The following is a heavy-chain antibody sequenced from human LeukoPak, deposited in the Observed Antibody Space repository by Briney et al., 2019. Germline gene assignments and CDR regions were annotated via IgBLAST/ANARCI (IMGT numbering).Heavy chain of an antibody. CDR3: AKALWPDYYYYGMDV. CDR1: GFTFSSYS. CDR2: ISSSSSYI. J-gene: IGHJ6*02. V-gene: IGHV3-21*04. D-gene: IGHD3-10*01. Sequence: PGGSLRLSCAASGFTFSSYSMNWVRQAPGKGLEWVSSISSSSSYIYYADSVKGRFTISRDNAKNSLYLQMNSLRAEDTAVYYCAKALWPDYYYYGMDVWGQGTTVTVSS.